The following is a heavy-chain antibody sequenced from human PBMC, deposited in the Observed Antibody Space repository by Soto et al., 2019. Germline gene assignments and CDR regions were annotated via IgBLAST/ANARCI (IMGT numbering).Heavy chain of an antibody. J-gene: IGHJ6*02. CDR1: GFTFSTYA. D-gene: IGHD2-2*01. CDR2: LSYDGSNK. V-gene: IGHV3-30*03. CDR3: ARVVPAAMYYYYGMDV. Sequence: QVQLVESGGGVVQPGRSLRLSCAASGFTFSTYAMHWVRQAPGKGLEWVAVLSYDGSNKYYADSVKGRFTISRDNSKNXLYLQMNSPRAEDTAVYYCARVVPAAMYYYYGMDVWGQGTTVTVSS.